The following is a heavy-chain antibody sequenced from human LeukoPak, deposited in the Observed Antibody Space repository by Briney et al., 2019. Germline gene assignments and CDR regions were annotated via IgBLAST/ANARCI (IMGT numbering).Heavy chain of an antibody. V-gene: IGHV2-70*12. CDR1: GGSISSYYW. Sequence: TLSLTCTVSGGSISSYYWSWIRQPPGKALEWLARIDWDDDKYYSTSLKTRLTITEDTSKNQVVLEMTNVDPVDTATYYCAHRLPYAYSQDPSWFDPWGPGTLVTVSS. J-gene: IGHJ5*02. D-gene: IGHD2-21*01. CDR2: IDWDDDK. CDR3: AHRLPYAYSQDPSWFDP.